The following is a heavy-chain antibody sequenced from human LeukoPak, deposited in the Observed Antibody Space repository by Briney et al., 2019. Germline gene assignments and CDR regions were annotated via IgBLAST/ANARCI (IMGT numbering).Heavy chain of an antibody. J-gene: IGHJ3*02. D-gene: IGHD3-22*01. Sequence: GGSLRLSSAASAFTLSNYAMHWVRQAPGKGLVWVLRVNSDGSSTIYADSVRGRFTVSRDNAKNTVYLQMNSLRAEDTAVYFCTSLVHYYDGGGMAFDIWGQGTMVTVSS. CDR2: VNSDGSST. V-gene: IGHV3-74*01. CDR1: AFTLSNYA. CDR3: TSLVHYYDGGGMAFDI.